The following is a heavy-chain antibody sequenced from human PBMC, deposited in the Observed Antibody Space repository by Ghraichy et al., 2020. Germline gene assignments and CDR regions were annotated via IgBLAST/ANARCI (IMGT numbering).Heavy chain of an antibody. V-gene: IGHV4-59*13. CDR2: IYYSGNT. J-gene: IGHJ4*02. CDR3: ARIGSGSFDY. CDR1: GGSISTYY. Sequence: PETLSLTCTVSGGSISTYYWSWIRQPPGKGLEWIGYIYYSGNTNYNPSLESRVTISVDTSKNQFSLKLSSVTAADTAVYYCARIGSGSFDYWGQGTLVTVSS. D-gene: IGHD1-26*01.